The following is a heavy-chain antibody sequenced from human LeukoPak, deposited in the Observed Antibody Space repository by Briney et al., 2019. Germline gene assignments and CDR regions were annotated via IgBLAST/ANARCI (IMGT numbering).Heavy chain of an antibody. V-gene: IGHV1-18*04. J-gene: IGHJ4*02. CDR2: ISAYNGNT. Sequence: ASVTVSCKASGYTFTSYGISWVRQAPGQGLDWMGWISAYNGNTNYAQKLQGRVTMTTDTSTSTAYMELRSLRSDDTAVYYCARGWRDTSCSDYWGQGTLVTVSS. CDR3: ARGWRDTSCSDY. CDR1: GYTFTSYG. D-gene: IGHD2-2*01.